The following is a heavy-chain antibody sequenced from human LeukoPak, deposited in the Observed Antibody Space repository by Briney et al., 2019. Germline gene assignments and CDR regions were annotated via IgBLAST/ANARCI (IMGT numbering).Heavy chain of an antibody. CDR1: GGSISSSSYY. J-gene: IGHJ4*02. CDR2: IYYSGST. Sequence: PSETLSLTCTVSGGSISSSSYYWGWIRQPPGKGLEWIGSIYYSGSTYYNPSLKSRVTISVDTSKNQFSLKLSSVTAADTAVYYCARVVLWFGELSTGYYFDYWGQGTLVTVSS. D-gene: IGHD3-10*01. CDR3: ARVVLWFGELSTGYYFDY. V-gene: IGHV4-39*07.